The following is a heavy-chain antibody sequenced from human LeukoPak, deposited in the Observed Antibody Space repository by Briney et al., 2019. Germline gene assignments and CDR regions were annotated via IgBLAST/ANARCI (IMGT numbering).Heavy chain of an antibody. CDR3: ARGQLRFLEWLLRNYYYYGMDV. V-gene: IGHV4-34*01. D-gene: IGHD3-3*01. J-gene: IGHJ6*02. Sequence: SETLSLTCAVYGGSFSGYYWSWIRQPPGKGLEWLGEINHSGSTNYNPSLKSRVTISVDTSKNQFSLKLSSVTAADTAVYYCARGQLRFLEWLLRNYYYYGMDVWGQGTTVTVSS. CDR2: INHSGST. CDR1: GGSFSGYY.